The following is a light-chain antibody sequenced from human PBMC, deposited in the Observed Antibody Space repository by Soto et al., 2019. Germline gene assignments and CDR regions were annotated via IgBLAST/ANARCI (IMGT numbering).Light chain of an antibody. Sequence: DIQMTQSPSSLSASVGDRVTITCRASQSISSYLNWYQQKPGKAPKLLIYAASSLQSGVPSRFSGSGSGTDFTLTISSLQPEDFAVYYCQQYATSARLTFGPGTNVDI. CDR3: QQYATSARLT. V-gene: IGKV1-39*01. CDR2: AAS. CDR1: QSISSY. J-gene: IGKJ3*01.